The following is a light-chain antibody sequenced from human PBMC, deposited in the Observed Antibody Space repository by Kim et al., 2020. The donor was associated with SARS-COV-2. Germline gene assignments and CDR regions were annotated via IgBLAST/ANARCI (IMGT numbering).Light chain of an antibody. V-gene: IGKV3-20*01. CDR1: QSVSTY. CDR2: GAS. Sequence: LSPGERATLSCRASQSVSTYLAWYKQKPGQAPRLLIFGASSRTTGIPDRFSGSGSGTDFTLTITRLEPEDFAMYYCQHYVSAPLTFGQGTRLEIK. CDR3: QHYVSAPLT. J-gene: IGKJ5*01.